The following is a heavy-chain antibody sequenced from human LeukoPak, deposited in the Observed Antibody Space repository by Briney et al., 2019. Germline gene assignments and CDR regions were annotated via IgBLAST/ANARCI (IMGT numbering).Heavy chain of an antibody. V-gene: IGHV1-2*02. J-gene: IGHJ4*02. CDR2: INPNSGGT. CDR3: ARVAGVAASPEVDY. Sequence: ASVKVSCKASGYTFTGYYMHWVRQAPGQGLEWMGWINPNSGGTNYAQKFQDRVTMTRDTSISTAYMELSRLRSDDTAVYYCARVAGVAASPEVDYWGQGTLVTVSS. D-gene: IGHD2-15*01. CDR1: GYTFTGYY.